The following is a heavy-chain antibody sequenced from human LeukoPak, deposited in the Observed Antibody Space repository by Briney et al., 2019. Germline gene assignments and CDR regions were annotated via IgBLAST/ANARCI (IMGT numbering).Heavy chain of an antibody. CDR1: GFTFDDYA. Sequence: GGSLRLTCAASGFTFDDYAMHWVRQGPGKSLEWVSLINENGDIAYYGDSVRGRFTVSRDNAKNSLYLQMNSLTTEDTALYYCAKARWEPNFDYWGQGTLVTVSS. D-gene: IGHD1-26*01. CDR3: AKARWEPNFDY. V-gene: IGHV3-43*02. CDR2: INENGDIA. J-gene: IGHJ4*02.